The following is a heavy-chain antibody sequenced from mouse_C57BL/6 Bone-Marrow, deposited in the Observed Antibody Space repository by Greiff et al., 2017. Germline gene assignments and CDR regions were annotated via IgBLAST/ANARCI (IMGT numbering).Heavy chain of an antibody. Sequence: EVKLMESGGDLVKPGGSLKLSCAASGFTFSSFGMSWVRQTPDKRLEWVATISSGGSYTYYPDSVKGRFTISRDNAKNTQYLQMSSLKSEDTAMYYCARHDSYGYWGQGTTLTVSS. D-gene: IGHD1-1*01. CDR3: ARHDSYGY. V-gene: IGHV5-6*01. J-gene: IGHJ2*01. CDR1: GFTFSSFG. CDR2: ISSGGSYT.